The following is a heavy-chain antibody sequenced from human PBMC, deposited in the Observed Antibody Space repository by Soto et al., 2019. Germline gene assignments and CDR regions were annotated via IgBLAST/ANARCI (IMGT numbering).Heavy chain of an antibody. CDR1: GFTFSSYA. J-gene: IGHJ4*02. V-gene: IGHV3-30-3*01. CDR3: ARDGVGVVPAAIRFDY. Sequence: QVQLVESGGGVVQPGRSLRLSWATLGFTFSSYAIHWVRQAPGTGLEWGAVISYDGSNKNYADSVKGRFTISRDNSKNTVDLQMNSRRAEDTSVYYCARDGVGVVPAAIRFDYWGQGTLVTVSS. CDR2: ISYDGSNK. D-gene: IGHD2-2*01.